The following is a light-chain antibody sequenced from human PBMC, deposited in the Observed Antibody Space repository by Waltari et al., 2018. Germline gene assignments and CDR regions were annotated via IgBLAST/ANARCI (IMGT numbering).Light chain of an antibody. CDR3: ASRGASKV. J-gene: IGLJ2*01. V-gene: IGLV2-8*01. CDR2: EVS. CDR1: SSDVGAYKY. Sequence: QSALTQPPPASGSPGPSVTISCTGTSSDVGAYKYVSWYQQHPGKAPKLLIYEVSKRASGVPDRFSGSKSGNTASLTVSGLQAEDEADYYCASRGASKVFGGGTKLTVL.